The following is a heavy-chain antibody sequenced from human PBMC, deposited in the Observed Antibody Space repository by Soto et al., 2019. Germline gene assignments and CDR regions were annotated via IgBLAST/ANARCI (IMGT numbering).Heavy chain of an antibody. D-gene: IGHD2-15*01. CDR1: GGSISSGGYY. CDR2: IYYSGST. V-gene: IGHV4-31*03. Sequence: SETLSLTCTVSGGSISSGGYYWSWIRQHPGKGLEWIGYIYYSGSTYYNPSLKSRVTISVDTSKNQFSLKLSSVTAADTAVYYCASLEVVVAADYFAYWGQGTPVTVSS. J-gene: IGHJ4*02. CDR3: ASLEVVVAADYFAY.